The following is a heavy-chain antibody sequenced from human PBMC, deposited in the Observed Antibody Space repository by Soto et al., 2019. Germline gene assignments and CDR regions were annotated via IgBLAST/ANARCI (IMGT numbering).Heavy chain of an antibody. D-gene: IGHD6-13*01. Sequence: QVQLQQSGPGLVKPSQTLSLTCAISGDSVSSNSAAWNLIRQSASRGLEWLGRTYYRSKWHNDYAVSVKSRRTLDPATSQNRFSLQLKSMPPEDTAVYYCAEAGGSSSTWYFAHWGQGTMVTVSS. J-gene: IGHJ4*02. CDR1: GDSVSSNSAA. CDR3: AEAGGSSSTWYFAH. V-gene: IGHV6-1*01. CDR2: TYYRSKWHN.